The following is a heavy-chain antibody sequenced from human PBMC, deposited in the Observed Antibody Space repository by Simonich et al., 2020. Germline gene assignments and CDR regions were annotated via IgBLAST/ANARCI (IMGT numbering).Heavy chain of an antibody. CDR1: GYSISRGYY. Sequence: QVQLQESGPGLVKPSETLSLTCAVSGYSISRGYYWGWIRQPPGKGLEWNGSIYHSVSTHYNPSLKSRVTISVDTSKNQFSLKLSSVTAADTAVYYCARVGYSNYYYYGMDVWGQGTTVTVSS. V-gene: IGHV4-38-2*01. D-gene: IGHD6-13*01. CDR3: ARVGYSNYYYYGMDV. J-gene: IGHJ6*02. CDR2: IYHSVST.